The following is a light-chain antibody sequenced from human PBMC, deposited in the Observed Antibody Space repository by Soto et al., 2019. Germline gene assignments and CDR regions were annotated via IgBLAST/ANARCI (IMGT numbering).Light chain of an antibody. CDR2: EVT. J-gene: IGLJ1*01. Sequence: QSVLTQPASVSGSPGQSITISCTGSSSDVDAYHFVSWYQHHPGKAPKLILYEVTARPSGVSSRFSGSKSGNTASLTISGLQADDEANYYCSSYTSSNTPYVFGTGTKVTVL. V-gene: IGLV2-14*01. CDR1: SSDVDAYHF. CDR3: SSYTSSNTPYV.